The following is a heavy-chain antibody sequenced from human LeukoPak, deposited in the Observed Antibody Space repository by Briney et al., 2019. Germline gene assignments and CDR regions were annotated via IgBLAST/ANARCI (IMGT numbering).Heavy chain of an antibody. J-gene: IGHJ5*02. CDR1: GGSVSSGSYY. CDR2: INHSGST. V-gene: IGHV4-61*01. D-gene: IGHD3-10*01. CDR3: ARRGFGELCLGP. Sequence: PSETLSLTCTVSGGSVSSGSYYWSWIRQPPGKGLEWIGEINHSGSTNYNPSLKSRVTISVDTSKNQFSLKLSSVTAADTAVYYCARRGFGELCLGPWGQGTLVTVSS.